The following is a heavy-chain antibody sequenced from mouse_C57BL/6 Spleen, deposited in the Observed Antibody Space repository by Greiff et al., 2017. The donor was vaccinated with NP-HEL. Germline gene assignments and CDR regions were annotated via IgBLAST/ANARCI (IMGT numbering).Heavy chain of an antibody. D-gene: IGHD1-1*01. CDR3: ARFAVVAFDY. CDR2: ISSGSSTI. CDR1: GFTFSDYG. V-gene: IGHV5-17*01. Sequence: EVKVEESGGGLVKPGGSLKLSCAASGFTFSDYGMHWVRQAPEKGLEWVAYISSGSSTIYYADTVKGRFTISRDNAKNTLFLQMTSLRSEDTAMYYCARFAVVAFDYWGQGTTLTVSS. J-gene: IGHJ2*01.